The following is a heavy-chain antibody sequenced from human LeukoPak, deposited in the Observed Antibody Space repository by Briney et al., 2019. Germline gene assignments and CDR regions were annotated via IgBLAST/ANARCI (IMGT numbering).Heavy chain of an antibody. CDR1: GGSISSSSYY. CDR3: ARLVQRYCSGGSCDY. V-gene: IGHV4-39*01. CDR2: IYYSGST. J-gene: IGHJ4*02. D-gene: IGHD2-15*01. Sequence: SETLSLTCTVSGGSISSSSYYWGWIRQPPGKGLEWIGSIYYSGSTYYNPSLKSRVTISVDTSKNQFSLKLSSVTAADTAVYYCARLVQRYCSGGSCDYWGQGTLVTVSS.